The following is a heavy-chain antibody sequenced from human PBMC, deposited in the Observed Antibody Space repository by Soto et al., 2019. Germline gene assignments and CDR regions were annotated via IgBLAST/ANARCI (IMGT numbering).Heavy chain of an antibody. CDR1: GFSLSTSGVG. Sequence: SGPTLVNPTQTLTLTCTFSGFSLSTSGVGVGWIRQPPGKALEWLALIYWDDDKRHSPSLKSRLTITKDTSKNQVVLTMTNMDPVDTATYYCEQRPGRYSSSWLFDYWGQGTLVTVSS. D-gene: IGHD6-13*01. V-gene: IGHV2-5*02. CDR3: EQRPGRYSSSWLFDY. J-gene: IGHJ4*02. CDR2: IYWDDDK.